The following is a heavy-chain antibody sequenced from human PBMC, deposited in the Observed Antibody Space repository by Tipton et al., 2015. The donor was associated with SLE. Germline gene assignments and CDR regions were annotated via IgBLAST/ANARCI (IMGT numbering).Heavy chain of an antibody. Sequence: SLRLSCAASGFTFSNAWMSWVRQAPGKGLEWVGRIKSKTDGGTTDYAAPVKGRFTISSDDSKNTLYLQMNSLKTEDTAVYYCTTYDYGDGALYYYGMDVWGQGTTVTVSS. V-gene: IGHV3-15*01. D-gene: IGHD4-17*01. J-gene: IGHJ6*02. CDR1: GFTFSNAW. CDR2: IKSKTDGGTT. CDR3: TTYDYGDGALYYYGMDV.